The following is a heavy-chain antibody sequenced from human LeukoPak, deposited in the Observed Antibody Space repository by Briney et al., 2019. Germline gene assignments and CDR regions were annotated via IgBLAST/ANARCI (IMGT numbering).Heavy chain of an antibody. CDR2: IIPIFGTA. CDR3: ALYSSTWY. V-gene: IGHV1-69*05. Sequence: SVKVSCKASGGTFSSYAISWVRQAPGQGLEWMGGIIPIFGTANYAQQFRGRVTMTRGTSTRTVFMELNSLRSEDTAVYYCALYSSTWYWGQGTLVTVSS. CDR1: GGTFSSYA. D-gene: IGHD6-13*01. J-gene: IGHJ4*02.